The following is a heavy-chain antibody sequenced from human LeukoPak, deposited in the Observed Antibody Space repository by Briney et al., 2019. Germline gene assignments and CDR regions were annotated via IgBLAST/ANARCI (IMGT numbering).Heavy chain of an antibody. Sequence: SETLSLTCTVSGGSISSGSYCWSWIRQPAGKGLEWIGRIYTSGSTNYNPSLKSRVTISVDTSKNQFSLKLSSVTAADTAVYYCASDKDPTAAGSNFDYWGQGTLVTVSS. D-gene: IGHD6-13*01. J-gene: IGHJ4*02. V-gene: IGHV4-61*02. CDR1: GGSISSGSYC. CDR3: ASDKDPTAAGSNFDY. CDR2: IYTSGST.